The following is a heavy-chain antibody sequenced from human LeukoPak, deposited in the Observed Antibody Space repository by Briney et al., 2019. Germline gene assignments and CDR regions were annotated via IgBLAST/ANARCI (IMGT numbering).Heavy chain of an antibody. J-gene: IGHJ4*02. CDR3: ARHEGFSQKD. V-gene: IGHV4-4*02. Sequence: SETLSLTCAVSGVSMSSNNWWSRVRQPPGKGLEWIGEIHESGSTNYNPSLKSRVAISVDKSKDQFSLKLSSVTAADTAVYYCARHEGFSQKDWGQGTKVTVS. CDR1: GVSMSSNNW. CDR2: IHESGST.